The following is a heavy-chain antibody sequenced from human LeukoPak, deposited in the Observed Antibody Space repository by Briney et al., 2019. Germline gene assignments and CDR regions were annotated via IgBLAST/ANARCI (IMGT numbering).Heavy chain of an antibody. V-gene: IGHV3-73*01. D-gene: IGHD3-10*01. Sequence: GGSLKLSCAASGFTFSGSAIHWVRQASGKGLEWVGRIRSQANSYATAYAASVKGRFAISRDDSKNTAYLQMNSLKTEDTAVYYCSRQGPGLLWFGESHFDYWGQGTLVTVSS. J-gene: IGHJ4*02. CDR1: GFTFSGSA. CDR2: IRSQANSYAT. CDR3: SRQGPGLLWFGESHFDY.